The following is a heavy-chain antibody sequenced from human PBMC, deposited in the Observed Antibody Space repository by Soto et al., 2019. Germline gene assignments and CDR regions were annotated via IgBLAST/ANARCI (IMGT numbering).Heavy chain of an antibody. CDR3: ARHQSNWNDVAYYYYYGMDV. Sequence: ESLKISCKGSGYSFTSYWIGWVRQMPGKGLEWMGIIYPGDSDTRYSPSFQGQVTISAEKSISTAYLQWSSLKASDTAMYYCARHQSNWNDVAYYYYYGMDVWGQGTTVTVSS. D-gene: IGHD1-1*01. CDR1: GYSFTSYW. J-gene: IGHJ6*02. V-gene: IGHV5-51*01. CDR2: IYPGDSDT.